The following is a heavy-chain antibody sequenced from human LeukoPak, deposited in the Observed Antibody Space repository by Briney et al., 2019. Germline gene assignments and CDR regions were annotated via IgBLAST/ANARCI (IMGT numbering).Heavy chain of an antibody. Sequence: GGSLRLSCAASGFTFSRYGMHWVRQAPGKGLEGVAVISYDGSNKYYADSVKGRFTISRDNSKNTLYLQMNSQRAEDTAVYYCAKGGSGSRGDIMDVWGEGTTVTVP. J-gene: IGHJ6*02. CDR2: ISYDGSNK. V-gene: IGHV3-30*18. CDR1: GFTFSRYG. D-gene: IGHD3-10*01. CDR3: AKGGSGSRGDIMDV.